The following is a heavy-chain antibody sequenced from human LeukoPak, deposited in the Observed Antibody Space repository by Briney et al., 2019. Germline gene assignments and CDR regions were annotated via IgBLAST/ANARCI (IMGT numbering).Heavy chain of an antibody. Sequence: GGSLRLSCAASGCTFSSYSMNWVRQAPGKGLEWVSHISSTSSTIYYAGSVKGRFTISRDNAKNSLYLQMNSLRAEDTAVYYCARVYYGSGSYYNLDYWGQGTLVTVSS. CDR3: ARVYYGSGSYYNLDY. CDR1: GCTFSSYS. D-gene: IGHD3-10*01. J-gene: IGHJ4*02. CDR2: ISSTSSTI. V-gene: IGHV3-48*01.